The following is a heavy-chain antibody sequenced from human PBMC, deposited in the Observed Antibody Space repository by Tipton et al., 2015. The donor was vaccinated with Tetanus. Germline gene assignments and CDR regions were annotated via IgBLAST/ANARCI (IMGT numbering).Heavy chain of an antibody. V-gene: IGHV4-4*07. J-gene: IGHJ5*02. CDR3: ARDRGFTTYNYLDP. CDR1: GDSISSNY. Sequence: TLSLTCTVSGDSISSNYWSWIRQPAGKGPEWIGRIYINGRNNYNPSLKSRVTMSIDTSKNQFSLNRRSVTAADTDVYYCARDRGFTTYNYLDPWGQGTLVTVSS. D-gene: IGHD3-22*01. CDR2: IYINGRN.